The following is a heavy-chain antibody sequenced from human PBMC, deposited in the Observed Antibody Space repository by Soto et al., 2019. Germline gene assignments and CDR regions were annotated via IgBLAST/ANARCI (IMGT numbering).Heavy chain of an antibody. V-gene: IGHV3-53*01. CDR1: GFTVSSNY. CDR2: IYSGGST. Sequence: GGSLRLSCAASGFTVSSNYMSWVRQAPGKGLEWVSVIYSGGSTYYADSVKGRFTISRDNSKNTLYLQMNSLRAEDTAVYYCARDGQFWSGIDWFDPWGQGTLVTVSS. CDR3: ARDGQFWSGIDWFDP. J-gene: IGHJ5*02. D-gene: IGHD3-3*01.